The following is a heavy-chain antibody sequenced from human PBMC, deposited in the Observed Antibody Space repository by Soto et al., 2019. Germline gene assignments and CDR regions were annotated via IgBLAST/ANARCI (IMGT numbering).Heavy chain of an antibody. CDR1: GGSISSYY. CDR2: IYYSGST. D-gene: IGHD3-9*01. Sequence: PSETLSLTCTVSGGSISSYYWSWIRQPPRKGLEWIGYIYYSGSTNYNPSLKSRVTISVDTSKNQFSLKLSSVTAADTAVYYCARVYAYYDILTGSLYYYGMDVWGQGTTVTVSS. J-gene: IGHJ6*02. CDR3: ARVYAYYDILTGSLYYYGMDV. V-gene: IGHV4-59*01.